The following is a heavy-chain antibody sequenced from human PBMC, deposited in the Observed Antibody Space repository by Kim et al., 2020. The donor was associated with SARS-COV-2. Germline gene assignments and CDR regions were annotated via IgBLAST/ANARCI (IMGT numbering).Heavy chain of an antibody. CDR3: AKDPLDYSHYSYYFYGLDV. D-gene: IGHD4-4*01. J-gene: IGHJ6*02. CDR1: GFTFSNHG. CDR2: ISYDGSNK. Sequence: GGSLRLSCAPSGFTFSNHGVHWVRQAPGKGLEWVAVISYDGSNKYYAASVKGRFTISRDNSKNTLYLQMSSLRPEDTAVYYCAKDPLDYSHYSYYFYGLDVWGQGTTVTVSS. V-gene: IGHV3-30*18.